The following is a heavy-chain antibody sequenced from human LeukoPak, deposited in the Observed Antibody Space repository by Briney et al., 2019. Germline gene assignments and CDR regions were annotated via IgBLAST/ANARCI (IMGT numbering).Heavy chain of an antibody. D-gene: IGHD6-19*01. CDR3: ARVEAVAGTYYFDY. CDR2: IYYSGST. Sequence: SQTLSLTCTVSGGSISSGGYYWSWIRQHPGKGLEWIGYIYYSGSTYYNPSLKSRVTISVDTSKNQFSLKLSSVTAADTAVYYCARVEAVAGTYYFDYWGQGTLVTVSS. J-gene: IGHJ4*02. CDR1: GGSISSGGYY. V-gene: IGHV4-31*03.